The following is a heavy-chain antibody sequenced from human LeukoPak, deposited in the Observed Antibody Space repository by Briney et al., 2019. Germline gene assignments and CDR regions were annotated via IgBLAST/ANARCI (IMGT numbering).Heavy chain of an antibody. Sequence: SETLSLTCAVYGGSFSGYYWSWIRQPPGKGLEWIGEINHSGSTNYNPSLKSRVTISVDTSKNQFSLKLSSVTAADTAVYYCARVRSSGCFDYWGQGTLVTVSS. J-gene: IGHJ4*02. CDR3: ARVRSSGCFDY. CDR1: GGSFSGYY. CDR2: INHSGST. V-gene: IGHV4-34*01. D-gene: IGHD6-19*01.